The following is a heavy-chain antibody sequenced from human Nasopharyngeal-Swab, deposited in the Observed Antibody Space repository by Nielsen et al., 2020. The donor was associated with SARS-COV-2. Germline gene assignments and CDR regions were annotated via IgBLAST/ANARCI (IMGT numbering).Heavy chain of an antibody. J-gene: IGHJ6*02. CDR3: ARWLVGATKDYGMDV. CDR2: VYTSGNT. CDR1: SGSVGSYH. V-gene: IGHV4-59*02. D-gene: IGHD1-26*01. Sequence: SETLSLTCTVSSGSVGSYHWSWIRQPPGKGLEWIGFVYTSGNTDYNPSLKSRVTISVDTSKNQFSLKLSSVTAADTAVYYCARWLVGATKDYGMDVWGQGTTVTVSS.